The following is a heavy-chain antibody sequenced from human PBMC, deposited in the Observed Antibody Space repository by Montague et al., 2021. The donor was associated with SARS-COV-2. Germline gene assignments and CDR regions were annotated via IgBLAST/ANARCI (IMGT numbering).Heavy chain of an antibody. V-gene: IGHV4-34*01. J-gene: IGHJ5*02. CDR2: INHSGST. Sequence: SETLSLTCAVYGGSFSGYYWSWIRQPPGKGLEWIGEINHSGSTNYNPSLKSRVTISLDTSKNQFSLKLSSVTAADTAVYYCARGYDYVWGSYRYLHWFDPWGQGTLVTVSS. D-gene: IGHD3-16*02. CDR1: GGSFSGYY. CDR3: ARGYDYVWGSYRYLHWFDP.